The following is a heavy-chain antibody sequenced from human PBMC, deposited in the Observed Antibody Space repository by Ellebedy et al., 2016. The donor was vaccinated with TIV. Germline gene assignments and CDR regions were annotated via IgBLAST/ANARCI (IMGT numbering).Heavy chain of an antibody. V-gene: IGHV4-59*01. J-gene: IGHJ4*02. D-gene: IGHD5-12*01. CDR2: INYSGST. Sequence: GSLRLSXAVSGGSISSYYWNWIRQPPGKGLEWIGFINYSGSTNYNPSLKSRVTISLDTPKKQFSLKLSSVTAADTAVYYCARAGGLYSGYDFWGQGTLVTVSS. CDR3: ARAGGLYSGYDF. CDR1: GGSISSYY.